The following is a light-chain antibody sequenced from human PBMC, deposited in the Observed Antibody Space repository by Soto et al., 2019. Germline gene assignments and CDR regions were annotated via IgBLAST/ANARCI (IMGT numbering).Light chain of an antibody. CDR3: QQYGSSPRYT. V-gene: IGKV3-20*01. J-gene: IGKJ2*01. CDR2: GAS. CDR1: QSVSSSY. Sequence: EIVLTQSPGTLSLSPGERATLSCRASQSVSSSYLAWYQQKPGQAPRLLIYGASSRATGIPDRFSGSGSGTDFTLTISRLEPEDFAVYYCQQYGSSPRYTFGQGIKLEIQ.